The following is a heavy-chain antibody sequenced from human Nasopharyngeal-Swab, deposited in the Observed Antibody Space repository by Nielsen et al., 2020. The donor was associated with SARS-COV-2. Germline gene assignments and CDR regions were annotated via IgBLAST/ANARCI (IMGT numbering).Heavy chain of an antibody. J-gene: IGHJ6*03. Sequence: SVKVSCKASGYTFTSYDINWVRQATGQGLEWMGWMNPNSGNTGYAQKFQGRVTMTRNTSISTAYMELSSLRSEDTAVYYCARGFIVATIFHYYYYMDVWGKGTTVTVSS. D-gene: IGHD5-12*01. CDR2: MNPNSGNT. CDR1: GYTFTSYD. V-gene: IGHV1-8*01. CDR3: ARGFIVATIFHYYYYMDV.